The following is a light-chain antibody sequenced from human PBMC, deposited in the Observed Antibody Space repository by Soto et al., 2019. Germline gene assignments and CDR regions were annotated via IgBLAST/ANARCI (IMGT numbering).Light chain of an antibody. CDR3: QKYNSAPLT. CDR1: QGISNS. J-gene: IGKJ4*01. CDR2: TAS. V-gene: IGKV1-27*01. Sequence: DIQMTQSPSSLSASVGDRVTITCRASQGISNSLAWYQQKPGKVPKLLIYTASTLQSGVPSRFSGRGFGTDFTLTITSLQPEDVANYYCQKYNSAPLTFGGGIKVEI.